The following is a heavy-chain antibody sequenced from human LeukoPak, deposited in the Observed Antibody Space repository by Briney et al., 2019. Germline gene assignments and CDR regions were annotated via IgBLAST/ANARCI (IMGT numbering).Heavy chain of an antibody. CDR3: ARRKAGPHAFDI. Sequence: GGSLRLSCAASGFTFSSYAMSWVRQAPGKGLEWVSGISGSGGRTYYADSVKGRFTISRDNSKNTVFLQMNSLRAEDTAVYYCARRKAGPHAFDIWGQGTMVTVSS. V-gene: IGHV3-23*01. J-gene: IGHJ3*02. CDR2: ISGSGGRT. CDR1: GFTFSSYA. D-gene: IGHD6-19*01.